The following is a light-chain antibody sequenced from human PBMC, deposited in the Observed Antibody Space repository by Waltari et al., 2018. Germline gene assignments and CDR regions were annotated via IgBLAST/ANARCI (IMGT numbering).Light chain of an antibody. J-gene: IGKJ5*01. CDR3: QQNYRTPIT. Sequence: DIQMTQYPSSLSASIADRVNITCRANHNIDIFLSWDQQKPGRALTLLSYSTSSLQIGVPSRFSGSGSGKDFTLTITSLLAEDFATYFGQQNYRTPITFGQGTRLE. V-gene: IGKV1-39*01. CDR1: HNIDIF. CDR2: STS.